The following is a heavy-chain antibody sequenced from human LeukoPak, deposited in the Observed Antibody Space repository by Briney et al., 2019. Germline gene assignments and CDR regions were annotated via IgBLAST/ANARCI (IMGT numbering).Heavy chain of an antibody. CDR1: GFTFSDAW. J-gene: IGHJ4*02. CDR2: IQSKADGGTP. V-gene: IGHV3-15*01. CDR3: TTVYY. Sequence: GGSLRLSCAARGFTFSDAWMSWVRQSPGQGLEWVGRIQSKADGGTPAYAVPVKGRFIISRDDSKNTVYLQMDSLKIEDTGVYYCTTVYYWGQGTVVTVAS.